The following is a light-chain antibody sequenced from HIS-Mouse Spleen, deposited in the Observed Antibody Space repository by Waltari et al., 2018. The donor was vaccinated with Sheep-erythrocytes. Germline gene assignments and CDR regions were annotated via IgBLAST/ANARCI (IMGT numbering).Light chain of an antibody. Sequence: SYELTQPPSVSVSPGQTASITCSGDNLGDKYACWYQQKPGQSPVLVIYQDSKRPSGFPERFSGSNSGNTATLTISGTQAMDEADYYCQAWDSSTAWNVVFGGGTKLTVL. V-gene: IGLV3-1*01. CDR3: QAWDSSTAWNVV. CDR1: NLGDKY. CDR2: QDS. J-gene: IGLJ2*01.